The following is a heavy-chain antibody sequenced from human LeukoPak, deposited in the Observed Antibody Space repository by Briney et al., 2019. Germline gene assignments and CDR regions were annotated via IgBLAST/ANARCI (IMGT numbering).Heavy chain of an antibody. V-gene: IGHV3-7*01. Sequence: WGSLRLSCAASGFSFNSYWMTWVRQPPGRGLEWVANIDPAGTDTYYVDPVKGRFTISRDNAKNLVYLQMNTLRAEDTAVYSCGRFGYVAGIDLWGQGTLVTVSS. D-gene: IGHD6-19*01. CDR3: GRFGYVAGIDL. CDR1: GFSFNSYW. J-gene: IGHJ4*02. CDR2: IDPAGTDT.